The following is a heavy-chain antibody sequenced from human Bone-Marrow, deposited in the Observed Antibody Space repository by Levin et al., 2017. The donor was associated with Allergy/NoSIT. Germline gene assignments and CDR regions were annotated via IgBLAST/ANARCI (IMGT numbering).Heavy chain of an antibody. CDR1: GFIFSNYA. J-gene: IGHJ6*02. D-gene: IGHD6-6*01. V-gene: IGHV3-23*01. CDR3: AKDRIYTTSSNYGMDV. CDR2: ISGSGGAT. Sequence: LSLTCAASGFIFSNYAMTWVRQAPGKGLEWVSSISGSGGATYYADSVKGRFPISRDNSKNTLYLHMNSLRAEDTAVYYCAKDRIYTTSSNYGMDVWGQGTTVTVSS.